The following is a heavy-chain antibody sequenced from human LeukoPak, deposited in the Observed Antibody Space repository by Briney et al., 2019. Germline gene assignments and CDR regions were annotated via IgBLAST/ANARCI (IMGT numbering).Heavy chain of an antibody. J-gene: IGHJ2*01. CDR3: ARGTYCGGDCPSPTNWYFDL. CDR1: GFTFSDYY. Sequence: GGSLRLSCAASGFTFSDYYMSWIRQAPGKRLEWVSYISSSSSYTNYADSVKGRFTISRDNAKNSLYLQMNSLRAEDTAVYYCARGTYCGGDCPSPTNWYFDLWGRGTLVTVSS. CDR2: ISSSSSYT. D-gene: IGHD2-21*02. V-gene: IGHV3-11*06.